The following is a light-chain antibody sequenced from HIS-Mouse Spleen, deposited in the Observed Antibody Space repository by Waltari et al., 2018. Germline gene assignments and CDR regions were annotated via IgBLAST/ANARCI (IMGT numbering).Light chain of an antibody. J-gene: IGKJ1*01. CDR1: QGISSH. CDR2: AAS. Sequence: DIKLTQSPSSLSASGGDRVTVTCRASQGISSHLNWYQQKPGKAPKLLIYAASSLQSGVPSRFSGSGSGTDFTLTISSLQPEDFATYYCQQSYSTRPWTFGQGTKVEIK. V-gene: IGKV1-39*01. CDR3: QQSYSTRPWT.